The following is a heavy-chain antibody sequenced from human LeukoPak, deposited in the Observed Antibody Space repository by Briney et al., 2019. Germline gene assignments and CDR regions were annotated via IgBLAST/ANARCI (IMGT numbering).Heavy chain of an antibody. J-gene: IGHJ4*02. V-gene: IGHV4-59*01. CDR1: GGSINDYY. CDR3: ASTLIDDFWSGSSFDY. CDR2: IYYTGVT. Sequence: SETLSLTCTVSGGSINDYYWSWVRQPPGQGLDLIGYIYYTGVTKYNPSLKSRVTISVDTSKNQFSLKLSSVTAADTAVYYCASTLIDDFWSGSSFDYWGQGTLVTVSS. D-gene: IGHD3-3*01.